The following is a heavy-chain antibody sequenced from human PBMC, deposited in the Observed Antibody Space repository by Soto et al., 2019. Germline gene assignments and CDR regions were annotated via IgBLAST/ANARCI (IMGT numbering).Heavy chain of an antibody. CDR1: GFTFSDYY. J-gene: IGHJ6*02. CDR2: ISSSGSTI. V-gene: IGHV3-11*01. CDR3: ASPTVTPPYRMDV. D-gene: IGHD4-17*01. Sequence: QVQLVESGGGLVKPGGSLRLSCAASGFTFSDYYMSWIRQAPGKGLEWVSYISSSGSTIYYADSVKGRFTISRDNAKNSLYLQMKRLRAEDTAVYYWASPTVTPPYRMDVWGQGTNVTVSS.